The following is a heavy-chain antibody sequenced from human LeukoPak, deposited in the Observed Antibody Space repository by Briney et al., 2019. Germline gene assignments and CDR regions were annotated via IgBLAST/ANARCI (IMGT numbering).Heavy chain of an antibody. CDR1: GGTFSSYA. Sequence: SVKVSCKASGGTFSSYAISWVRQAPGQGLEWMGRIIPILGIANYAQKFQGRVTITADKSTSTAYMELSSLRSEDTAVYYCARATQSSGWHDYWGQGTLVTVST. D-gene: IGHD6-19*01. J-gene: IGHJ4*02. V-gene: IGHV1-69*04. CDR3: ARATQSSGWHDY. CDR2: IIPILGIA.